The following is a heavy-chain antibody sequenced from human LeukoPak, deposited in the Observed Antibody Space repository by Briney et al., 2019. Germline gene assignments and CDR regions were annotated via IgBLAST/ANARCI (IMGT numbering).Heavy chain of an antibody. V-gene: IGHV3-30*02. D-gene: IGHD4-17*01. CDR1: GFTFSNYG. Sequence: GGSLRLSCAASGFTFSNYGMHWVRQAPGKGLDWVGFIRYEGNNKYYADSVKGRFSISRDNSKNTLYLQMNSLRVEDTAVYYCAKYRNPDDFGDYVSFSPHAFDLWGQGTMVTVSS. CDR2: IRYEGNNK. J-gene: IGHJ3*01. CDR3: AKYRNPDDFGDYVSFSPHAFDL.